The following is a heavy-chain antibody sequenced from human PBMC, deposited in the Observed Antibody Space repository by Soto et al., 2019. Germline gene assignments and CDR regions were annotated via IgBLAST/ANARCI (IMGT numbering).Heavy chain of an antibody. CDR3: ATDRAVGAWGSGPAPY. CDR1: GFTFSNAW. D-gene: IGHD1-26*01. Sequence: EVQLVESGGGLVKPGGSLRLSCAASGFTFSNAWMTWVRQAPGKGLEWVGHIKSKTAGERTEYAAPMRGRFTISRDDSKNTLYLQMNSLKTEDTAVYYCATDRAVGAWGSGPAPYLGQGTLVTVSS. J-gene: IGHJ4*02. CDR2: IKSKTAGERT. V-gene: IGHV3-15*01.